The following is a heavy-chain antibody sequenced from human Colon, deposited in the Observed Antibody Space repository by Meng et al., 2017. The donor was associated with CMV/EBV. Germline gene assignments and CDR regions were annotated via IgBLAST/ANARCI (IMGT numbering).Heavy chain of an antibody. CDR3: VRGGYDFWTDYLHY. J-gene: IGHJ4*02. V-gene: IGHV3-74*01. D-gene: IGHD3/OR15-3a*01. CDR2: INSDGSIA. CDR1: GFTLSSFY. Sequence: GGSLRLSCAASGFTLSSFYMYWVRQAPGKGLVWVSRINSDGSIAYYADSVKGRFTISRDNAKNTLYLQMNSPRVEDTATYYCVRGGYDFWTDYLHYWGQGALVTVSS.